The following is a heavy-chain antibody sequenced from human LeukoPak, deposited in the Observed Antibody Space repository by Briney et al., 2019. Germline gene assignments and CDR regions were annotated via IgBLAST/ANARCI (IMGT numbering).Heavy chain of an antibody. CDR2: MNPNSGNT. CDR1: GYTFTSYD. Sequence: GASVRVSCKASGYTFTSYDINWVRQATGQGLEWMGWMNPNSGNTGYARKFQGRVTMTRDTSITTAYMELSSLRSEDTAVYYCARTKGEDYDFWSDTSYYYMDVWGKGTTVTVSS. CDR3: ARTKGEDYDFWSDTSYYYMDV. V-gene: IGHV1-8*01. D-gene: IGHD3-3*01. J-gene: IGHJ6*03.